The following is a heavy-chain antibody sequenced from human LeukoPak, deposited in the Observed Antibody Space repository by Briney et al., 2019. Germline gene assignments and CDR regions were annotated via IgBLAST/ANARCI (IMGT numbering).Heavy chain of an antibody. CDR2: ISSSSSYI. CDR3: ARGAVSSSWLKGWVPRHDY. V-gene: IGHV3-21*01. Sequence: PGGSLRLSCAASGFTFSSYSMNWVRQAPGKGLEWVSSISSSSSYIYYADSVKGRFTISRDNAKNSLYLQMNGLRAEDTAVYYCARGAVSSSWLKGWVPRHDYWGQGTLVTVSS. D-gene: IGHD6-13*01. CDR1: GFTFSSYS. J-gene: IGHJ4*02.